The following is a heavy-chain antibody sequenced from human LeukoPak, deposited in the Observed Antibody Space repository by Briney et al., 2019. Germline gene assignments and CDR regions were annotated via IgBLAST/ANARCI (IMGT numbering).Heavy chain of an antibody. V-gene: IGHV1-46*01. CDR3: ARESMAATAIYSFDY. J-gene: IGHJ4*02. CDR2: INPSGGST. Sequence: ALVKVSCKASGYTFTSYYMHWVRQAPGQGLEWMGIINPSGGSTSYAQKFQGRVTMTRDTSTSTVYMELSSLRSEDTAVYYCARESMAATAIYSFDYWGQGTLVTVSS. D-gene: IGHD2-2*02. CDR1: GYTFTSYY.